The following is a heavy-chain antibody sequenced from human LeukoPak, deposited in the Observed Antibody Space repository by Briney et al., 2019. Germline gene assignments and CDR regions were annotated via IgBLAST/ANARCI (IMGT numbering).Heavy chain of an antibody. CDR2: INPNSGGT. CDR1: GYTFTGYY. D-gene: IGHD2-2*02. Sequence: GASVKVSCKASGYTFTGYYMHWMRQAPGQGLEWMGWINPNSGGTNYAQKFQGRVTMTRDTSISTAYMELSRLRSDDTAVYYCASLGYCSSTSCNNFDYWGQGTLVTVSS. V-gene: IGHV1-2*02. J-gene: IGHJ4*02. CDR3: ASLGYCSSTSCNNFDY.